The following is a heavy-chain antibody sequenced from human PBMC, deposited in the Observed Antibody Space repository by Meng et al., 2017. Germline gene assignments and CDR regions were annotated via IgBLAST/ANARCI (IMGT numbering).Heavy chain of an antibody. J-gene: IGHJ4*02. Sequence: QVQLQQLGAGLLKPSETLSLTCAVYGGSFSGYYWSWIRQPPGKGLEWIGEINHSGSTNYNPSLKSRVTISVDTSKNQFSLKLSSVTAADTAVYYCARGRRFLEWFDYWGQGTLVTVSS. D-gene: IGHD3-3*01. CDR3: ARGRRFLEWFDY. CDR1: GGSFSGYY. CDR2: INHSGST. V-gene: IGHV4-34*01.